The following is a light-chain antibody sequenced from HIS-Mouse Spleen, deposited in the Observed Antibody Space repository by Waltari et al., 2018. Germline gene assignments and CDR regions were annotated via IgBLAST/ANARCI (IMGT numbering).Light chain of an antibody. CDR2: EGS. J-gene: IGLJ2*01. Sequence: QSALTQPASVSGSPGQSITISCTGTSRYVGSYNLFSSYQQHPGKAPKLMIYEGSKRPSGVSNRFSGSKSGNTASLTISGLQAEDEADYYCCSYAGSSTFVVFGGGTKLTVL. V-gene: IGLV2-23*01. CDR1: SRYVGSYNL. CDR3: CSYAGSSTFVV.